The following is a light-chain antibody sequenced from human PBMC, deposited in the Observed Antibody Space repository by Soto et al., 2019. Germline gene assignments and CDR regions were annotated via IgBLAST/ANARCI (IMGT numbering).Light chain of an antibody. CDR2: EVS. V-gene: IGLV2-23*02. J-gene: IGLJ2*01. CDR1: NSDVGIYDF. Sequence: QSALTQPASVSGTPGQSITISCTGSNSDVGIYDFVSWYQHHPGRAPKLIVSEVSHRPSGVSNRFSGSKSGNTASLTISGLQAEDEADYYCSSYAGSSTFVVFGGGTKLTVL. CDR3: SSYAGSSTFVV.